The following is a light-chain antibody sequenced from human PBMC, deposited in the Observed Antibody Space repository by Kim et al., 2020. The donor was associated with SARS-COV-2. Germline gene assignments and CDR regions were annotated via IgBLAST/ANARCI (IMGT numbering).Light chain of an antibody. CDR2: DVT. CDR3: SSYTSSKTWV. V-gene: IGLV2-14*03. J-gene: IGLJ3*02. CDR1: NSDIGGYNY. Sequence: GQRFTISCTGSNSDIGGYNYVSWYQQHPGKAPKLIIYDVTKRPSGVSDRFSGSKSGNTASLIISGLQADDEADYYCSSYTSSKTWVFGGGTQLTVL.